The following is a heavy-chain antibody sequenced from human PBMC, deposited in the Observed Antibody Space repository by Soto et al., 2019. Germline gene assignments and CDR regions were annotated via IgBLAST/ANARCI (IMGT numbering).Heavy chain of an antibody. J-gene: IGHJ5*02. CDR1: GYTFTSCD. D-gene: IGHD6-19*01. CDR3: ARGQLVVAGASRNWFDP. V-gene: IGHV1-8*01. CDR2: MNPNSGNT. Sequence: GASVKVSCKASGYTFTSCDINWVRQATGQGLEWMGWMNPNSGNTGYARKFQGRVTMTRNTSISTAYMELSSLRSEDTAVYYCARGQLVVAGASRNWFDPWGQGTLVTVSS.